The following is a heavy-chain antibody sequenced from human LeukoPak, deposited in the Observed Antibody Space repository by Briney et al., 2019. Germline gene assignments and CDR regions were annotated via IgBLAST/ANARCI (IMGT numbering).Heavy chain of an antibody. CDR3: ARHGIAVAGVYYGMDV. V-gene: IGHV1-18*01. D-gene: IGHD6-19*01. Sequence: GASVKVSCKASGYTFTSYGISWVRQAPGQGLEWMGWISAYNGNTNYAQKLQGRVTMTTDTSTSTAYMELRSLRSDDTAVYNCARHGIAVAGVYYGMDVWGQGTTVTVSS. J-gene: IGHJ6*02. CDR1: GYTFTSYG. CDR2: ISAYNGNT.